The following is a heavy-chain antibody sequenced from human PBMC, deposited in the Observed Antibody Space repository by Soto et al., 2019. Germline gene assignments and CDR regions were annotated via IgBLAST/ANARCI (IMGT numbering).Heavy chain of an antibody. CDR3: AKTSTAALDAFDI. CDR1: GFTFSSYA. J-gene: IGHJ3*02. V-gene: IGHV3-23*01. Sequence: EVQLLESGGHLVQPGGSLRLSCAASGFTFSSYAMTWVRQAPGKGLEWVSAISGSGRSTYYADSVKGRFTISTDNSKNTLYLQMNSLRAEDTAVYYCAKTSTAALDAFDIWGQGTMVTVSS. CDR2: ISGSGRST. D-gene: IGHD6-13*01.